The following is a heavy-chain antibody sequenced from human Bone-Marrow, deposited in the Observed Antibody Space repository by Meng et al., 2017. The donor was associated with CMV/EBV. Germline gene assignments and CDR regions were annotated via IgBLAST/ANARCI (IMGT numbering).Heavy chain of an antibody. J-gene: IGHJ5*02. CDR3: ARISSGYFYNWFDP. V-gene: IGHV4-34*01. D-gene: IGHD3-22*01. CDR1: GGSFSGYY. Sequence: AVYGGSFSGYYWSWIRQPPGKGLEWIGEINHSGSTNYNPSLKSRVTISVDTSKNQFSLKLSSVTAADTAVYYCARISSGYFYNWFDPWGQGTLVTVSS. CDR2: INHSGST.